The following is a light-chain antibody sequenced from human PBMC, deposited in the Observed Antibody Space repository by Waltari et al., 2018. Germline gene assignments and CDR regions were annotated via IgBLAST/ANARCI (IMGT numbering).Light chain of an antibody. CDR1: GSNIANNY. CDR3: TVWDNSVSAWV. Sequence: QSVLTQPPSASGTPGQRVTMSCSGGGSNIANNYVMWYQQLPGTAPRLLLFRDDERPSGVPVRFSGSKSGTSASLAISGLRSEDEADYYCTVWDNSVSAWVFGGGTKLTVL. CDR2: RDD. J-gene: IGLJ3*02. V-gene: IGLV1-47*01.